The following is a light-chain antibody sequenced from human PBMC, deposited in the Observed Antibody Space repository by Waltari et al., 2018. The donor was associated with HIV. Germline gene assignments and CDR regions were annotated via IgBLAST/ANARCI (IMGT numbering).Light chain of an antibody. CDR3: QQYLDWPPWT. CDR1: QNIGAN. J-gene: IGKJ1*01. Sequence: EIVMTQSPATLSVSPGQRVTLSCRASQNIGANLAWYQQRPGQPPRLLIHGASSRDPGIPARFTGRGTGTDFTLQISNLQSDDSGVHYCQQYLDWPPWTFGQGTKVEI. V-gene: IGKV3D-15*01. CDR2: GAS.